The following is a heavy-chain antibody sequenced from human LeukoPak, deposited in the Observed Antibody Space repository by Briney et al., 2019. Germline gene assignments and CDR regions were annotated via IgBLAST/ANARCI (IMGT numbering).Heavy chain of an antibody. Sequence: SETLSLTCAVYGGSFSGYYWSWIRQPPGKGLEWIGEINHSGSTNYNPSLKSRVTISVDTSKNQFSLKLSSVTAADTAVYYCARQGRGDYVGYWGQGTLVTVSS. J-gene: IGHJ4*02. V-gene: IGHV4-34*01. CDR1: GGSFSGYY. CDR2: INHSGST. CDR3: ARQGRGDYVGY. D-gene: IGHD4-17*01.